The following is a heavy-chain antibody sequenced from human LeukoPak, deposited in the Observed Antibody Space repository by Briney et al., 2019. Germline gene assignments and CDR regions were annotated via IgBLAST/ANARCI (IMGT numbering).Heavy chain of an antibody. CDR3: ARHGGPGGPAGMDV. CDR1: GDSISTYY. J-gene: IGHJ6*02. D-gene: IGHD3-16*01. Sequence: PETLSLTCTVSGDSISTYYWSWIRQPPGKGLEWIGYMYYSGSTNYNPSLKSRVTISLDTPKNQFSLRLNSVTAADTAVYYCARHGGPGGPAGMDVWGQGTTVIVSS. V-gene: IGHV4-59*08. CDR2: MYYSGST.